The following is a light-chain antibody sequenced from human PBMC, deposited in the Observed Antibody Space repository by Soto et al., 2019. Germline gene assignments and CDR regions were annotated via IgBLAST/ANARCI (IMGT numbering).Light chain of an antibody. CDR1: SSDVGSYNY. CDR3: SSYAGINIFVV. J-gene: IGLJ2*01. Sequence: QSALTQPGSVSGSPGQSITISCTGTSSDVGSYNYVSWYQQHPGKAPKLIIYEVYKRPSGVPDRFSGFKSGNTASLIVSGLQPEDEADYYCSSYAGINIFVVFGGGTKLTVL. CDR2: EVY. V-gene: IGLV2-8*01.